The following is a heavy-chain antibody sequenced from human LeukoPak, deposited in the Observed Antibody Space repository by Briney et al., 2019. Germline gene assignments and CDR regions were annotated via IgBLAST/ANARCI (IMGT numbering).Heavy chain of an antibody. D-gene: IGHD6-13*01. CDR3: ARRDGYSSSWYFSY. CDR1: GGTFSSYA. J-gene: IGHJ4*02. CDR2: IIPIFGTA. Sequence: PGSSVKVSCKASGGTFSSYAISWVRQAPGQGLEWMGGIIPIFGTANYAQKFQGRVTMTRDTSTSTVYMELSSLRSEDTAVYYCARRDGYSSSWYFSYWGQGTLVTVSS. V-gene: IGHV1-69*05.